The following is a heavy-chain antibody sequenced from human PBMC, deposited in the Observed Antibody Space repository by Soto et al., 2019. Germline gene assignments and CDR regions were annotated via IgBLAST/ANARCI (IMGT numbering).Heavy chain of an antibody. Sequence: QVQLVESGGGVVQPGRSLRLSCAASGFTFSSDGMHWVRQAPGKGQEWVAVIWYDGRNKYYADSVKGRFTISRDNSKNTLYLQVNSLGAEDTAVYYCARDRGAAAGNADYWGQGTLVTVSS. CDR1: GFTFSSDG. V-gene: IGHV3-33*01. CDR3: ARDRGAAAGNADY. D-gene: IGHD6-13*01. J-gene: IGHJ4*02. CDR2: IWYDGRNK.